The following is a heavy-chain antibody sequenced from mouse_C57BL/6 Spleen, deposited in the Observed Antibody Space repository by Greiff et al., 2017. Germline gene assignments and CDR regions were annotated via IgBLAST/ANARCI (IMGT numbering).Heavy chain of an antibody. Sequence: QVQLQQPGAELVRPGSSVKLSCKASGYTFTSYWMHWVKQRPIQGLEWIGNIDPSDSETQYNQKFKDKATLTVDKSSSTAYMQLSSLTSEDSAVYYGAREEDCNYHYYAMDYWGQGTSVTVSS. CDR2: IDPSDSET. V-gene: IGHV1-52*01. J-gene: IGHJ4*01. CDR3: AREEDCNYHYYAMDY. CDR1: GYTFTSYW. D-gene: IGHD2-1*01.